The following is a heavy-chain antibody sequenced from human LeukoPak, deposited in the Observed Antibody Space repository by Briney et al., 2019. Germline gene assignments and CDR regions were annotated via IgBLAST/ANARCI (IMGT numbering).Heavy chain of an antibody. CDR2: IYSGGST. CDR1: GFAFNTYS. D-gene: IGHD4-17*01. J-gene: IGHJ5*02. Sequence: GGSLRLSCAASGFAFNTYSMNWVRQAPGKGLEWVSVIYSGGSTYYADSVKGRFTISRDNSKNTLYLQMNSLRAEDTAVYYCARGGDYGENWFDPWGQGTLVTVSS. CDR3: ARGGDYGENWFDP. V-gene: IGHV3-66*01.